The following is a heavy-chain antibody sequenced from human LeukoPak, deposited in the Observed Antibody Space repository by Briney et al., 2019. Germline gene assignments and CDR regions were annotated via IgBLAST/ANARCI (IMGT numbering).Heavy chain of an antibody. V-gene: IGHV1-69*13. CDR2: ITPMFGTA. CDR1: GGTFIRSG. D-gene: IGHD3-22*01. Sequence: SVKVSCKASGGTFIRSGISWVRQAPGQGLEWMGGITPMFGTANYVQKFQGRVTITADESTSTAYLELTSLRSEDTAIYYCARDAAIFDSSGYYFLWWGQGALVTVSS. CDR3: ARDAAIFDSSGYYFLW. J-gene: IGHJ4*02.